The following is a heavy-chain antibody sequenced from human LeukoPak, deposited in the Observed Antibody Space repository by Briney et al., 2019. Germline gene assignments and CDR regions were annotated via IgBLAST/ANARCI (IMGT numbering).Heavy chain of an antibody. D-gene: IGHD3-10*01. Sequence: PGGSLRLSCAASGFTFSSYNMNWVRQAPGKGLEWVSSITKSSSNIYYADSVKGIFTISRDNTQNSLYLQMTSLRAEDTAVYYCARGAYYYGSGSYSFQIDNWGKGTLVTVSS. CDR2: ITKSSSNI. V-gene: IGHV3-21*01. CDR3: ARGAYYYGSGSYSFQIDN. CDR1: GFTFSSYN. J-gene: IGHJ4*02.